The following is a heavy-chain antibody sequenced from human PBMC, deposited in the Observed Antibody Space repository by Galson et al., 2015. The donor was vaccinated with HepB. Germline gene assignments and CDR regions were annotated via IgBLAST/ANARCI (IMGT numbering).Heavy chain of an antibody. CDR2: ISGYNGIV. CDR1: GYTFNSYG. CDR3: ARREGVSDYDNDNWFDP. Sequence: SVKVSCKAYGYTFNSYGISWVRQAPGQGLEWMGWISGYNGIVHYARKFQDRVTMTTDTSTSTAYMELRNLTSDDTALYYCARREGVSDYDNDNWFDPWGQGTLVTVSS. J-gene: IGHJ5*02. D-gene: IGHD3-9*01. V-gene: IGHV1-18*01.